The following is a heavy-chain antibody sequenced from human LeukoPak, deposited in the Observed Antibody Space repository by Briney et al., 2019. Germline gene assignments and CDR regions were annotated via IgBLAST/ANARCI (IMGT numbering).Heavy chain of an antibody. CDR2: MYKSSLS. CDR3: ARTARVFDR. Sequence: SSETLSLTCTVSDDSLSSYYFSWIRQPPGKALDYIGCMYKSSLSRSSPALIGQLHMSLEMSNKHFSLHLRSVTAGGTAVYFCARTARVFDRWGQGRLVTVTS. J-gene: IGHJ4*02. D-gene: IGHD2-21*02. CDR1: DDSLSSYY. V-gene: IGHV4-4*08.